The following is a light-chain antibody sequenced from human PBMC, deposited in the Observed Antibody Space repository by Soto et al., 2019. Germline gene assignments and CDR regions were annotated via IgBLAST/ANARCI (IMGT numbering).Light chain of an antibody. Sequence: ETVMTQSPATLSVSPGERATLSCRASQSVGSTLAWYQQKPGQAPSLVIYGASSRATGIPARFSGSGSGTEFTLTISSLQSEDFAVYYCHQYNNWPQTFGQGTKVEIK. CDR1: QSVGST. CDR3: HQYNNWPQT. V-gene: IGKV3-15*01. J-gene: IGKJ1*01. CDR2: GAS.